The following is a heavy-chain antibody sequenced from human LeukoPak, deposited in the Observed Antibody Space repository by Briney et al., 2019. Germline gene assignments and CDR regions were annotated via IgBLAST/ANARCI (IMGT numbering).Heavy chain of an antibody. V-gene: IGHV1-8*01. CDR2: MNPNSGNT. Sequence: ASVKVSCKASGYTFTSYDINWVRQATGQGLEWMGWMNPNSGNTGYAQKFQGSVTMTRNTSISTAYMELSSLRSEDTAVYYCARGGKYGCSGGSCYSDYWGQGTLVTVSA. CDR3: ARGGKYGCSGGSCYSDY. CDR1: GYTFTSYD. J-gene: IGHJ4*02. D-gene: IGHD2-15*01.